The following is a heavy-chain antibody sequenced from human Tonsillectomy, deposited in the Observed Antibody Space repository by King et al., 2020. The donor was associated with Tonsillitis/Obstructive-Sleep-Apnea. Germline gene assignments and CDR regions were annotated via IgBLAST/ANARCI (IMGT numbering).Heavy chain of an antibody. J-gene: IGHJ6*02. D-gene: IGHD5-18*01. Sequence: QLVQSGAEVKKPGESLRLSCKGSGYSFTTFWISWVRQMPGKGLEWMGRIDPSDSYTNYTPSFQGHVTISADKSINTAYLQWSSLTASDTAMYYCARHQGGYSNGYSRYYFYSGMDVWGQGTTVTVSS. V-gene: IGHV5-10-1*01. CDR1: GYSFTTFW. CDR3: ARHQGGYSNGYSRYYFYSGMDV. CDR2: IDPSDSYT.